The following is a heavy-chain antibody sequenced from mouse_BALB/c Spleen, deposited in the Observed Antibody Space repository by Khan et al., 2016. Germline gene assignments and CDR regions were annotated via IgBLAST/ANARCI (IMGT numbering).Heavy chain of an antibody. CDR3: TRGDYYGSGY. CDR1: GYSISSGYS. CDR2: IHYSGST. D-gene: IGHD1-1*01. V-gene: IGHV3-1*02. Sequence: EVQLQESGPDLVKPSQSLSLTCTVTGYSISSGYSWHWIRQFPGNKLEWMAYIHYSGSTNYNPSLKSRISITRDTSKNQFFLQLISVTTEDTATSYCTRGDYYGSGYWGQGTTLTVSS. J-gene: IGHJ2*01.